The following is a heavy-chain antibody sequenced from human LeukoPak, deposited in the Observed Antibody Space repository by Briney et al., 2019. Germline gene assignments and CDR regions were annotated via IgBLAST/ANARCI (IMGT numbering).Heavy chain of an antibody. V-gene: IGHV4-59*08. Sequence: SETLSLTCTVSGGSVSSCYWSWIRQPPGKGLEWIGYIYYSGSTNYNPSLKSRVTISVDTSKNQFSLKLSSVTAADTAVYYCARQHPNYDFWSGYSVAAFDIWGQGTMVTVSS. CDR2: IYYSGST. D-gene: IGHD3-3*01. CDR1: GGSVSSCY. J-gene: IGHJ3*02. CDR3: ARQHPNYDFWSGYSVAAFDI.